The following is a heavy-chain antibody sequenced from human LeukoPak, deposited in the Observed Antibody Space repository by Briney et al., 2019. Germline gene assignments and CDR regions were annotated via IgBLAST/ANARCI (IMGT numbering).Heavy chain of an antibody. V-gene: IGHV3-48*03. J-gene: IGHJ4*02. CDR2: ISSSGSPI. CDR1: GFTFSNYE. D-gene: IGHD3-3*01. CDR3: VRRDVFDTSGYFYY. Sequence: GGSLRLSCGGSGFTFSNYEMTWVRQAPGKGLEWVSYISSSGSPIYYAESVKGRFTFSRDNARNSMYLRMNNLRAEDTAVYYCVRRDVFDTSGYFYYWGQGTQVTVSS.